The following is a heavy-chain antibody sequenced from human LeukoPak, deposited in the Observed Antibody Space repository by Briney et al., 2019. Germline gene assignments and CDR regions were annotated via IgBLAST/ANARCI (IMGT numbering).Heavy chain of an antibody. V-gene: IGHV4-61*01. J-gene: IGHJ3*02. CDR1: GGSISSGSYY. Sequence: SQTLSLTCTVSGGSISSGSYYWSWIRQPPGKGLEWIGYIYYSGSTNYNPSLKSRVTISVDTSKNQFSLKLSSVTAADTAVYYCARVLGGYYFDDAFDIWGQGTMVTVSS. CDR2: IYYSGST. D-gene: IGHD3-22*01. CDR3: ARVLGGYYFDDAFDI.